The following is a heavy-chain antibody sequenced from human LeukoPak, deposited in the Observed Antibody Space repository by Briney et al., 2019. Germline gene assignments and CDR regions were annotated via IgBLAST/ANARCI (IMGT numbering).Heavy chain of an antibody. CDR3: APRHTAAVRTGKDWFDP. V-gene: IGHV2-5*02. CDR1: GFSLSTSGVG. Sequence: SGPTLVKPTQTLTLTCNFSGFSLSTSGVGVGWIRQPPGKALEWLALIYVDDEKTYSPSLKRRLTITKDTSKNQVVLTMTNMDPVDTATHYCAPRHTAAVRTGKDWFDPWGQATLVTVSP. J-gene: IGHJ5*02. D-gene: IGHD6-13*01. CDR2: IYVDDEK.